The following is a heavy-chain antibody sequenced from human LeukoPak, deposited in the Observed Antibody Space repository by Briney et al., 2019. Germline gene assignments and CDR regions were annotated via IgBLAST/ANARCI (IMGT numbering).Heavy chain of an antibody. CDR1: GGTTNRTTYY. D-gene: IGHD3-10*01. CDR3: YEGDYPTPDH. Sequence: SETLSLTCTLSGGTTNRTTYYWGWVRQPPGKGLEWIVSISYSGSAYYNPSLESRVTISVDTSKNQFSLKLSSVTAADTSLYFCYEGDYPTPDHWGQGHVVTVSS. V-gene: IGHV4-39*01. CDR2: ISYSGSA. J-gene: IGHJ4*02.